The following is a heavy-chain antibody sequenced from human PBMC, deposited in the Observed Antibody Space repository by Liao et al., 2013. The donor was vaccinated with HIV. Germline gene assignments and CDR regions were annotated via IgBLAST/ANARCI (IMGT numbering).Heavy chain of an antibody. V-gene: IGHV4-39*07. D-gene: IGHD3-22*01. J-gene: IGHJ4*02. Sequence: QLQLQESGPGLVKPSETLSLTCSVSGGSISSSSYFWGWIRQPPGKGLEWIGSIYYSGSTYYNVSLKSRVTISVDTSKNQFSLKLSSVTAADTAVYYCARGYYDSSGYYVWGQGTLVTVSS. CDR2: IYYSGST. CDR1: GGSISSSSYF. CDR3: ARGYYDSSGYYV.